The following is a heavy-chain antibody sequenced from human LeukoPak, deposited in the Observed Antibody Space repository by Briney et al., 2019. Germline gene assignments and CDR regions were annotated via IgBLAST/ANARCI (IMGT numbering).Heavy chain of an antibody. CDR3: ARDRGYAYFIDY. D-gene: IGHD3-16*01. J-gene: IGHJ4*02. Sequence: PSETLSLTCTVSGGSVSSGSYYWSWLRQPPGKGLEWIGYIFYSGSTNYNPSLKSRVTISVDTSKNQFSLKLSSVTAADTAVYYCARDRGYAYFIDYWGQGTLVTVSS. V-gene: IGHV4-61*01. CDR1: GGSVSSGSYY. CDR2: IFYSGST.